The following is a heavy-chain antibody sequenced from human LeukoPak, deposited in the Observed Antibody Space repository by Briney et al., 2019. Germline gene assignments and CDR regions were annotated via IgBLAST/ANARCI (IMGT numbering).Heavy chain of an antibody. CDR2: IIPIFGTA. Sequence: GASVKVSCKASGGTFSSYAFGWVGQAPGQGLEWMGGIIPIFGTANYAQKFQGRVTITADKSTSTAYMELSSLRSEDTAVYYCATGGSYSSGPWGQGTLVTVSS. V-gene: IGHV1-69*06. CDR3: ATGGSYSSGP. D-gene: IGHD6-19*01. J-gene: IGHJ5*02. CDR1: GGTFSSYA.